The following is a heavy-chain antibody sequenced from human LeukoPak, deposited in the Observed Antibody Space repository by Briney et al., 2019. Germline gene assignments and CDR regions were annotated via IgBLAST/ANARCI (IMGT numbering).Heavy chain of an antibody. V-gene: IGHV4-39*07. CDR1: GGSIRSSSYY. CDR2: IYYSGST. Sequence: SETLSLTCTVSGGSIRSSSYYWGWIRQPPGKGLEWIGSIYYSGSTYDNPSLKSRVTISVDTSKNQFSLKLSSVTAADTAVYYCARGYCSSTSCYAIDYWGQGTLVTVSS. CDR3: ARGYCSSTSCYAIDY. J-gene: IGHJ4*02. D-gene: IGHD2-2*01.